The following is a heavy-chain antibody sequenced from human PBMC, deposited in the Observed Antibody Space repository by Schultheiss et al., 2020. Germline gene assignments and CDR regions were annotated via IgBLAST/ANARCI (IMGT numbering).Heavy chain of an antibody. Sequence: GESLRLSCAASGFTFSRSAMSWVRQAPDKGLVWVSAVSTSGSNTYYADSVKGRFTISRDISKNTLYLQMNSLRAEDTAVYYCAKDRCSSDNCLLGMDVWGQGTTVTVSS. CDR3: AKDRCSSDNCLLGMDV. CDR1: GFTFSRSA. CDR2: VSTSGSNT. V-gene: IGHV3-23*01. D-gene: IGHD2-2*01. J-gene: IGHJ6*02.